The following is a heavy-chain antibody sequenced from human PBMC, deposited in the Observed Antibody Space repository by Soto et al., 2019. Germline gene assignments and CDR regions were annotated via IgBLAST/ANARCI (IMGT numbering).Heavy chain of an antibody. D-gene: IGHD3-16*01. CDR1: GFTFSSYA. CDR2: ISGSGGST. Sequence: EVQLLESGGGLVQPGGSLRLSCAASGFTFSSYAMSWVRQAPGKGLEWVSAISGSGGSTYYADSVKGRFTISRDNSKNTLYLQMNSLRAEDTAVYYCAKARMMGGYYYYYMDVWGKGTTVTVSS. V-gene: IGHV3-23*01. J-gene: IGHJ6*03. CDR3: AKARMMGGYYYYYMDV.